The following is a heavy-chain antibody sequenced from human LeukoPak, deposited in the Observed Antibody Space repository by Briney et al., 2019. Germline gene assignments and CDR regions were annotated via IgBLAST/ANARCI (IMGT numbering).Heavy chain of an antibody. Sequence: PGGSLRVSCAASGFTFSGYAMSWVRQAPGKGLEWVSTISDNGGRTYYADSVKGRFTISRDYSSNTLYLQMNSLRAEDTALYYCAASAYYVAAADAYCGQGTLVTVSS. J-gene: IGHJ4*02. CDR3: AASAYYVAAADAY. D-gene: IGHD3-22*01. CDR1: GFTFSGYA. V-gene: IGHV3-23*01. CDR2: ISDNGGRT.